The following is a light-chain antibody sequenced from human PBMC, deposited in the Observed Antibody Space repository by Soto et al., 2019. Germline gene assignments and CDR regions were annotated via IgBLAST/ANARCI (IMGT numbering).Light chain of an antibody. CDR1: SSNIGSNY. J-gene: IGLJ1*01. CDR3: AAWDDSLSGYV. CDR2: RSN. Sequence: QSALTQPPSTSGTPGQRVTIACSGSSSNIGSNYVYWYQHLPETAPKVLIYRSNQRPSGGPDRFSGSKSGTSASLAISGLRSEDGADYYCAAWDDSLSGYVFGTGTKVTVL. V-gene: IGLV1-47*01.